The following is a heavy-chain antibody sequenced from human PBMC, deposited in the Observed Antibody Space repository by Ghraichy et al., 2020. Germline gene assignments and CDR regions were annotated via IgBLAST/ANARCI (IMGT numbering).Heavy chain of an antibody. CDR1: GFTFSYYS. Sequence: GGSLRLSCAASGFTFSYYSMNWVRQAPGKGLEWISYISSGSRTIYYADSVKGRLTISRDNAKNSLYLQMNSLRDEDTAKYYCARGVEGLALYYYFYGMDVWGQGTTVTVSS. D-gene: IGHD2-2*02. J-gene: IGHJ6*02. CDR3: ARGVEGLALYYYFYGMDV. V-gene: IGHV3-48*02. CDR2: ISSGSRTI.